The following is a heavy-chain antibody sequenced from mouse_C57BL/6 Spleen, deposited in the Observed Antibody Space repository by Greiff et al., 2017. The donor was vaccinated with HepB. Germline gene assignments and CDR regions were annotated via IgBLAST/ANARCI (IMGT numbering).Heavy chain of an antibody. Sequence: EVKLMESGPGLVKPSQSLSLTCSVTGYSITSGYYWNWIRQFPGNKLEWMGYISYDGSNNYNPSLKNRISITRDTSKNQFFLKLNSVTTEDTATYYCARDRAYYSNYENWYFDVWGTGTTVTVSS. CDR2: ISYDGSN. D-gene: IGHD2-5*01. CDR1: GYSITSGYY. J-gene: IGHJ1*03. V-gene: IGHV3-6*01. CDR3: ARDRAYYSNYENWYFDV.